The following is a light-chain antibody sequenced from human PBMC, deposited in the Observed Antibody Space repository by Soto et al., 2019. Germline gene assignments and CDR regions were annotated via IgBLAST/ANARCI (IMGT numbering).Light chain of an antibody. Sequence: DIQMTQSPSSLAASVGDRVTISCRASQGIANYLAWYQQKPGRVPKLLIYDASTLQSGVSSRFSASGSGTDFTLTISGLQPEDVATYYCPTYTWFPFTFGPGTKVDIK. CDR3: PTYTWFPFT. J-gene: IGKJ3*01. CDR1: QGIANY. CDR2: DAS. V-gene: IGKV1-27*01.